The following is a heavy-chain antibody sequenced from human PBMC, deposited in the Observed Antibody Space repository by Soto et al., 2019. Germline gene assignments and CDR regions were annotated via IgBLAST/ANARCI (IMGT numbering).Heavy chain of an antibody. CDR3: ARSSCISTSCYYPYYYYYGMDV. J-gene: IGHJ6*02. D-gene: IGHD2-2*01. V-gene: IGHV1-69*12. CDR1: GGTFSSYA. CDR2: SIPIFGTA. Sequence: QVQLVQSGAEVKKPGSSVKVSCKASGGTFSSYAISWVRQAPGQGLEWMGGSIPIFGTANYAQKFQGRVTITADESTSTAYMELSSLRSEDTAVYYCARSSCISTSCYYPYYYYYGMDVWGQGTTVTVSS.